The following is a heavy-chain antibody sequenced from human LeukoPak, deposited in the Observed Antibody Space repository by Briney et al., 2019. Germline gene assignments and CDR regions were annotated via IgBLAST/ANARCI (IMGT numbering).Heavy chain of an antibody. CDR3: ATPRDGDYQNDAFDI. CDR1: GFTFTNSA. V-gene: IGHV1-58*02. D-gene: IGHD4-17*01. Sequence: GTSVKVSCKASGFTFTNSAMQWVRQARGQRLEWIGWIVVGSGNTNYVQKFQERVTITRDMSTSTAYMELSSLRSEDTAVYYCATPRDGDYQNDAFDIWGQGTMVTVSS. J-gene: IGHJ3*02. CDR2: IVVGSGNT.